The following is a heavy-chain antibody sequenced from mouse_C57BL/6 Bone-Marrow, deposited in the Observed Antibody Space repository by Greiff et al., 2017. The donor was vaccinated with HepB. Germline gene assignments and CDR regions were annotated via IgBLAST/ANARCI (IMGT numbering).Heavy chain of an antibody. CDR3: TAAFYYYGSSWYFDV. CDR2: IRLKSDNYAT. D-gene: IGHD1-1*01. V-gene: IGHV6-3*01. Sequence: VQLKESGGGLVQPGGSMKLSCVASGFTFSNYWMNWVRQSPEKGLEWVAQIRLKSDNYATHYAESVKGRFTISRDDSKSSVYLQMNNLRAEDTGIYYCTAAFYYYGSSWYFDVWGTGTTVTVSS. J-gene: IGHJ1*03. CDR1: GFTFSNYW.